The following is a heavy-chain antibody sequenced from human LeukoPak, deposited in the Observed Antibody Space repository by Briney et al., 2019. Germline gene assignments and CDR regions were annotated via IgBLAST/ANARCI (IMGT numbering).Heavy chain of an antibody. CDR1: GFTFSSYA. CDR3: GKDGGQYSSGPEFDP. J-gene: IGHJ5*02. CDR2: ISGGGERA. Sequence: GGSLRLSCAASGFTFSSYAMSWVRQAPGKGLEWVSAISGGGERAFYADSVKGRFTISRDNSKNILYLQMNSLTADDTAIYYCGKDGGQYSSGPEFDPRGQGALVTVSS. V-gene: IGHV3-23*01. D-gene: IGHD6-19*01.